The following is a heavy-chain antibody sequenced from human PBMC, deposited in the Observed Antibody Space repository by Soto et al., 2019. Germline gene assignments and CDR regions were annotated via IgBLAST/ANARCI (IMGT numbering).Heavy chain of an antibody. V-gene: IGHV4-59*08. CDR1: GDSISSYY. CDR3: ARHWEDYGDYEYYYYYMDV. CDR2: IYYSGST. Sequence: SETRSLTCTVSGDSISSYYWNWIRQPPGKGLEWIGYIYYSGSTNYNPSLKSRVTISVDTSKNQFSLKLSSVTAADTAVYYCARHWEDYGDYEYYYYYMDVWGKGTTVTVSS. J-gene: IGHJ6*03. D-gene: IGHD4-17*01.